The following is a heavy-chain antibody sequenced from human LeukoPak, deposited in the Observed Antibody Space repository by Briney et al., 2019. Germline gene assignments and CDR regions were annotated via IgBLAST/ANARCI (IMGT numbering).Heavy chain of an antibody. D-gene: IGHD1-26*01. CDR1: GFTFDDYA. Sequence: PGGSLRLSCAASGFTFDDYAMHWVRQAPGKGLEWVSGISWNSGSIGYADSVKGRFTISRDNAKNSLYLQMNSLRAEDTALYYCAKDMKGATTAFDYWGQGTLVTVSS. J-gene: IGHJ4*02. CDR3: AKDMKGATTAFDY. V-gene: IGHV3-9*01. CDR2: ISWNSGSI.